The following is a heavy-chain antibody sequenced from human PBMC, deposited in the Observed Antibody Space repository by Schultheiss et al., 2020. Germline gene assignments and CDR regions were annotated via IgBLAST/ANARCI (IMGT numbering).Heavy chain of an antibody. CDR3: ARWGGIYCSGGSCHYYYYGMDV. V-gene: IGHV3-30-3*01. CDR1: GFAFNSYP. Sequence: GGSLRLSCAASGFAFNSYPMHWVRQAPGKGLEWVAVISYDGSNKYYADSVKGRFTISRDNSKNTLYLQMNSLRAEDTAVYYCARWGGIYCSGGSCHYYYYGMDVWGQGTTVTVSS. D-gene: IGHD2-15*01. J-gene: IGHJ6*02. CDR2: ISYDGSNK.